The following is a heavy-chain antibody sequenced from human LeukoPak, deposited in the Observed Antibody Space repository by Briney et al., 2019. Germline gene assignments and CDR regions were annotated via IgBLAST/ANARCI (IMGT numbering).Heavy chain of an antibody. CDR2: ISSSGSTI. V-gene: IGHV3-48*03. D-gene: IGHD3-3*01. CDR1: GFTFSSYE. J-gene: IGHJ6*03. CDR3: ARVRADYDSWSGPIRYYYYYMDV. Sequence: GGSLRLSCAASGFTFSSYEMNWVRQAPGKGLEWVSYISSSGSTIYYADSVKGRFTISRDNAKNSLYLQMNSLRAEDTAVYYCARVRADYDSWSGPIRYYYYYMDVWGKGTTVTVSS.